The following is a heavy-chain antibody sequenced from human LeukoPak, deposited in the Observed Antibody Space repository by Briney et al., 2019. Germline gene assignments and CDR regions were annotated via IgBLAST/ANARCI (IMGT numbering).Heavy chain of an antibody. D-gene: IGHD6-13*01. CDR3: ARLASSSWPLYYYYGMDV. J-gene: IGHJ6*02. Sequence: GASVEVSCKTSGYTFTSYDINWVRQATGQGLEWMGWMNPNNGNTVYAQKFQGRVTMTRSTSISTAYMELSSLRSEDTAVYYCARLASSSWPLYYYYGMDVWGQGTTVTVSS. CDR1: GYTFTSYD. CDR2: MNPNNGNT. V-gene: IGHV1-8*01.